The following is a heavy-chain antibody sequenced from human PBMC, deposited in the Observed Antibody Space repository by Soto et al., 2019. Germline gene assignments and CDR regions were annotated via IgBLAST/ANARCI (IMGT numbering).Heavy chain of an antibody. V-gene: IGHV3-11*06. Sequence: PGESLRLSCAASGFRFDDNYMSWIRQAPGKGLEWVSYISKTGSYPIYADSVKGRFTISRDNAKNSLYLQMNSLRAEDTAVYYCTRHDKSNNCFDAWGQGTLVTV. CDR1: GFRFDDNY. CDR3: TRHDKSNNCFDA. J-gene: IGHJ5*02. CDR2: ISKTGSYP. D-gene: IGHD4-4*01.